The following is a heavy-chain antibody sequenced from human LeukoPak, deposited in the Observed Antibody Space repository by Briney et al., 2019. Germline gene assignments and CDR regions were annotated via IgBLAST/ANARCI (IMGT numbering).Heavy chain of an antibody. CDR2: TFSNGNIA. Sequence: PGGALRLSCTGSGFTFGSYALHRVRQAPGKGLEWVPVTFSNGNIAYYGDSVKGRFTISRDNSKNTLYLQMNSLRSEDTATYYCARGGVATVHFYFDYWGQGALVTVSS. CDR3: ARGGVATVHFYFDY. J-gene: IGHJ4*02. CDR1: GFTFGSYA. D-gene: IGHD5-12*01. V-gene: IGHV3-30-3*01.